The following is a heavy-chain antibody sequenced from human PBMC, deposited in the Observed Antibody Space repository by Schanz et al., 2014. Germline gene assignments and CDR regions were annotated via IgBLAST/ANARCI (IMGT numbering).Heavy chain of an antibody. D-gene: IGHD6-19*01. CDR1: GFTFISYD. Sequence: QAQLVESGGGVVQPGRSLRLSCVASGFTFISYDIHWVRQAPGKGLEWVSGITRQGTTYYADFVKGRFSISRDLSSNTLYLQMNSLRADDSAIYYCAKDHPSSGWPAFDVWGQGTQVTVSS. J-gene: IGHJ4*02. CDR3: AKDHPSSGWPAFDV. CDR2: ITRQGTT. V-gene: IGHV3-NL1*01.